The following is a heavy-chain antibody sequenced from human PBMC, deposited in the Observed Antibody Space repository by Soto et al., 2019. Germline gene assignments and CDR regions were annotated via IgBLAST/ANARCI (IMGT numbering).Heavy chain of an antibody. CDR1: GYTFTSYG. CDR3: AREDIVVVPAAESYYYYGMDV. V-gene: IGHV1-18*01. J-gene: IGHJ6*02. Sequence: ASVKVSCKASGYTFTSYGISLVRQAPGQGLEWMGWISAYNGNTNYAQKLQGRVTMTTDTSTSTAYMELRSLRSDDTAVYYCAREDIVVVPAAESYYYYGMDVWGQGTTVTVSS. CDR2: ISAYNGNT. D-gene: IGHD2-2*01.